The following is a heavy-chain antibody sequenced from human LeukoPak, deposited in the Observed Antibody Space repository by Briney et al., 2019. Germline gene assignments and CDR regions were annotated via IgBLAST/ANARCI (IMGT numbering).Heavy chain of an antibody. CDR1: GFTFNTYN. CDR3: ARDPYNGNYGDFYYYYMDV. D-gene: IGHD1-26*01. J-gene: IGHJ6*03. CDR2: ITSSSTYT. Sequence: GGSLRLSCAASGFTFNTYNMNWVRQAPGKGLEWVSSITSSSTYTFYADLVKGRFTISRDNAKNSLYLQMNSLRDEDTAIYYCARDPYNGNYGDFYYYYMDVWGKGTTVTISS. V-gene: IGHV3-21*01.